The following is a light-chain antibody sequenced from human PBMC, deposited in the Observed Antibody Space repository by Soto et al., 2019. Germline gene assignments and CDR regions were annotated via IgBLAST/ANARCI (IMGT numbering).Light chain of an antibody. CDR2: ASS. Sequence: DIRMTKSPASLSVSVGEEVTITCRASHTIMTYLNWYQLKPVKPPRLLIYASSSLQSGVPSRFSGSGSGTDFTLTINSLQPEDFATYCCQQSYCPPWTFGQGTKVDI. J-gene: IGKJ1*01. CDR1: HTIMTY. V-gene: IGKV1-39*01. CDR3: QQSYCPPWT.